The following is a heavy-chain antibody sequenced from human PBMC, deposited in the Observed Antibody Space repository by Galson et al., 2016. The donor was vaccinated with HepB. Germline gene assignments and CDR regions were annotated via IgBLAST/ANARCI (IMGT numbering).Heavy chain of an antibody. D-gene: IGHD3-10*01. CDR2: ISSRSHYT. J-gene: IGHJ4*02. V-gene: IGHV3-11*06. CDR3: SRSGVAMIRGRSEFDS. Sequence: SLRLSCAASEFTFSDYYMTWIRQAPGKGLEWVSYISSRSHYTNYADSVKGRFTISRDNAKNSLFLQMNSLRAEDTAVYYCSRSGVAMIRGRSEFDSWGLGTLVTVSS. CDR1: EFTFSDYY.